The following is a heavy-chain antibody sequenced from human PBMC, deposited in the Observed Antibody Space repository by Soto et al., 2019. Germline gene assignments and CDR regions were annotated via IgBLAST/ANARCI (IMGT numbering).Heavy chain of an antibody. CDR1: GFTFSSYS. CDR3: VRGGRGYTRDDVFDS. V-gene: IGHV3-21*06. CDR2: ISAYSSPI. J-gene: IGHJ3*02. Sequence: EVQLVESGGGLVKPGGSLRLSCVDSGFTFSSYSMNWVRQAPGKGLEWVSSISAYSSPIFYADSVKGRFSISRDNAKNSLYLQMSSLRAGDTAVYYCVRGGRGYTRDDVFDSWGQGTMVTVSS. D-gene: IGHD2-2*02.